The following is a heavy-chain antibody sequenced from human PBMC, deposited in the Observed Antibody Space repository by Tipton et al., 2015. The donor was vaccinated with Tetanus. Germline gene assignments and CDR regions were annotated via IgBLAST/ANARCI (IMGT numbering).Heavy chain of an antibody. J-gene: IGHJ2*01. Sequence: SLRLSCAASGFTFSNYALIWVRQAPGKGLEWVSSITSSGGAAYYADSVKGRFTISRDNSKNTVYLQMNSLRADDTAIYYCAKDLGPNIGFDLWGRGTLVTVSS. CDR2: ITSSGGAA. CDR3: AKDLGPNIGFDL. D-gene: IGHD1/OR15-1a*01. V-gene: IGHV3-23*01. CDR1: GFTFSNYA.